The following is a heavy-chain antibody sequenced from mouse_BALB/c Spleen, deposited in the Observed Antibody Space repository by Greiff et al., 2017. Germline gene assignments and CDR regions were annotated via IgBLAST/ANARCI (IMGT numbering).Heavy chain of an antibody. CDR3: TRCYDGYYYFDY. CDR1: GFNIKDYY. J-gene: IGHJ2*01. D-gene: IGHD2-3*01. Sequence: VQLQQSGAELVRSGASVKLSCTASGFNIKDYYMHWVKQRPEQGLEWIGWIDPENGDTEYAPKFQGKATMTADTSSNTAYLQLSSLTSEDTAVYYCTRCYDGYYYFDYWGQGTTLTVSS. CDR2: IDPENGDT. V-gene: IGHV14-4*02.